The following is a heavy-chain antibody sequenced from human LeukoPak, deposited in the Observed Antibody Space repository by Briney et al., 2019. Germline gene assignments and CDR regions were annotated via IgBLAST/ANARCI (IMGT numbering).Heavy chain of an antibody. Sequence: GGSLRLSCAASEFTFSSYSMNWVRQAPGKGLEWVSYISSSSSTIYYADSVKGRFTISRDNAENSLYLQMNSLRAEDTAVYYCARAPGDCGGDCYYFDYWGQGTLVSVSS. CDR2: ISSSSSTI. CDR3: ARAPGDCGGDCYYFDY. V-gene: IGHV3-48*04. D-gene: IGHD2-21*01. CDR1: EFTFSSYS. J-gene: IGHJ4*02.